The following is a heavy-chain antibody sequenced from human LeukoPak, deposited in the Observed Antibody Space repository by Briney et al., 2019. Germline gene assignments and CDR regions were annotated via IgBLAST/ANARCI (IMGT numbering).Heavy chain of an antibody. CDR3: ARDECAYYFDY. V-gene: IGHV3-11*01. J-gene: IGHJ4*02. CDR2: ISSRGSTI. D-gene: IGHD3-3*01. CDR1: GFTFSDYY. Sequence: GGSLRLSCAASGFTFSDYYMSWIRQAPGKGLEWVSHISSRGSTIYYADSVKGRFTISRDNAKNSLYLQMNSLRAEDTAVYYCARDECAYYFDYWGQGTLVTVSS.